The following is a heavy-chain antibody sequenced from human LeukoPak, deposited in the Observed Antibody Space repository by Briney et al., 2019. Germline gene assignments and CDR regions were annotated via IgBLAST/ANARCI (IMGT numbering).Heavy chain of an antibody. CDR1: GYTFTSYY. CDR2: INPSGGST. Sequence: ASVKVSCKASGYTFTSYYMHWVRQAPGQGLEWMGIINPSGGSTSYAQKFQGRVTMTRDTSTSTVYMELSSLRSEDTAVYYCASSAGYDILTAYLLDYWGQGTLVTVSS. D-gene: IGHD3-9*01. J-gene: IGHJ4*02. CDR3: ASSAGYDILTAYLLDY. V-gene: IGHV1-46*01.